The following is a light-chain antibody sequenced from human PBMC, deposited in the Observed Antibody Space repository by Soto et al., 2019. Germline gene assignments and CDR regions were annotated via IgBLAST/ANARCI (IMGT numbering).Light chain of an antibody. V-gene: IGKV1-39*01. CDR2: AAS. J-gene: IGKJ3*01. Sequence: DIQMTQSPSSLSASVGDRVTITCRASQSISNYLNWYQQKPGTAPKLLIYAASYLQSRVPSRFSGSGSGSDFTLTISSLQPEDFATYHCQQTYTIPGFTFGPGTKVDLK. CDR3: QQTYTIPGFT. CDR1: QSISNY.